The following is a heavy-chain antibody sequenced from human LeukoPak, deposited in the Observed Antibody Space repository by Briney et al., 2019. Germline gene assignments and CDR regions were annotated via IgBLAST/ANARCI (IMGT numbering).Heavy chain of an antibody. CDR3: ASSILMVRGVKYYYYYMDV. Sequence: ASVKVSCKASGYTFTGYYIHWVRQAPGQGLEWMGWINPNSGGTNYAQKFQGRVTMTRDTSISTAYMELSRLRSDDTAVYYCASSILMVRGVKYYYYYMDVWGKGTTVTISS. CDR1: GYTFTGYY. D-gene: IGHD3-10*01. V-gene: IGHV1-2*02. CDR2: INPNSGGT. J-gene: IGHJ6*03.